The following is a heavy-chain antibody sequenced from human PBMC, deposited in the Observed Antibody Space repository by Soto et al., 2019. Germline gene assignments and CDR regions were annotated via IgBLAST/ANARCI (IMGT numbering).Heavy chain of an antibody. CDR1: GFSFDTYN. CDR3: ARDPLVIAAGDFDL. J-gene: IGHJ4*02. V-gene: IGHV3-21*02. Sequence: EDQLVESGGGLVKPGGSLRLSCAASGFSFDTYNMNWVRQAPGKGLEWVSSISSGRPDIFYADSVRGRFTISRDDTKKSLFLQMNSLRADDTAVYYCARDPLVIAAGDFDLWGQGTLVTVSS. CDR2: ISSGRPDI. D-gene: IGHD6-19*01.